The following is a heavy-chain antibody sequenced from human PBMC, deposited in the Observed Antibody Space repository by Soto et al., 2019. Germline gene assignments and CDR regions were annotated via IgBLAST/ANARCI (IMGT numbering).Heavy chain of an antibody. V-gene: IGHV4-39*01. CDR3: ARHVYYYGSGSQYFDY. Sequence: SSETLSLTCTVSGGSISSSSSYWGWVRPPPRKGLEWVGSIYYSGSTNYTPSLKSRVTISVDTSKNQFSLKLSSVTAADTAVYYCARHVYYYGSGSQYFDYWGQGTLVTVSS. CDR1: GGSISSSSSY. CDR2: IYYSGST. J-gene: IGHJ4*02. D-gene: IGHD3-10*01.